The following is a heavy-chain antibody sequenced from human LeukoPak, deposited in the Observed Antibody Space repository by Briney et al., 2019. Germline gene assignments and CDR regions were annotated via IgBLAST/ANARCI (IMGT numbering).Heavy chain of an antibody. CDR2: IRSKANSYAT. Sequence: GGSLRLSCAASGFTFSGSAMHWVRQASGKGLEWVGRIRSKANSYATAYAASVKGRFTISRDDSKNTAYLQMNSLRAEDTAVYYCARGSPRRWLQAFDAFDIWGQGTMVTVSS. D-gene: IGHD5-24*01. V-gene: IGHV3-73*01. CDR3: ARGSPRRWLQAFDAFDI. J-gene: IGHJ3*02. CDR1: GFTFSGSA.